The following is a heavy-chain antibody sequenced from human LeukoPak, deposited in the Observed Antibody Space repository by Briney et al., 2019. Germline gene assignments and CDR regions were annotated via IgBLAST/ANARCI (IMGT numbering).Heavy chain of an antibody. CDR1: GYTFSDYY. Sequence: EASVKVSCKTSGYTFSDYYIHWIRQAPGQGLEWVGWINPNSGDTDYAQKFQGRVTVTRDTSISTAYMGLGRLRSDDTAVYYCARAAHLTSSGYGYWGQGTLVTVSS. CDR2: INPNSGDT. J-gene: IGHJ4*02. D-gene: IGHD3-22*01. V-gene: IGHV1-2*02. CDR3: ARAAHLTSSGYGY.